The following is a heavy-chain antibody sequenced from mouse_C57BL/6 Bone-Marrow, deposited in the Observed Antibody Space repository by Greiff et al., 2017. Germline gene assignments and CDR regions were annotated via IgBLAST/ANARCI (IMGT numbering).Heavy chain of an antibody. CDR1: GYTFTSYT. Sequence: LVEESGAVLARPGSSVKMSCKASGYTFTSYTMHWVKQRPGQGQEWIGYINPSSGYTKYNQKFKDKATVTADKSSSTAYMQLSSLTSEDSAVYYCARDITTVVAPWGQGTTLTVSS. CDR3: ARDITTVVAP. V-gene: IGHV1-4*01. J-gene: IGHJ2*01. D-gene: IGHD1-1*01. CDR2: INPSSGYT.